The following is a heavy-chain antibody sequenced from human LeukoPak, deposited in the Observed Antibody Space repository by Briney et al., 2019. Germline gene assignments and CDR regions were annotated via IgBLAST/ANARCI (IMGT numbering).Heavy chain of an antibody. CDR2: IYSGTI. Sequence: PGGSLRLSCTVSGFTVSSNSMSWVRQAPGKGLEWVAIIYSGTIHYSDSVKGRFTISRDNSKNTLYLQMNSLRAEDTAAYYCVKSIRPIDSNSWYLHFDYWGQGNLVTVSS. V-gene: IGHV3-53*01. CDR3: VKSIRPIDSNSWYLHFDY. J-gene: IGHJ4*02. CDR1: GFTVSSNS. D-gene: IGHD6-13*01.